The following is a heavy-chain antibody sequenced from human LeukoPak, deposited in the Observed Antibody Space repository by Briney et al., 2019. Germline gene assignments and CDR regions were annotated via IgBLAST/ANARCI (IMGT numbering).Heavy chain of an antibody. CDR2: ISSSSSYT. V-gene: IGHV3-11*03. Sequence: GSLRLSCAASGFTFSDYYMSWIRQAPGKGLEWVSYISSSSSYTNYADSVKGRFTVSRDNSKNTLYLQMNSLRAEDTAVYYCARPQSSSGYYWPFDDWGQGTLVTVSS. CDR3: ARPQSSSGYYWPFDD. D-gene: IGHD3-22*01. J-gene: IGHJ4*02. CDR1: GFTFSDYY.